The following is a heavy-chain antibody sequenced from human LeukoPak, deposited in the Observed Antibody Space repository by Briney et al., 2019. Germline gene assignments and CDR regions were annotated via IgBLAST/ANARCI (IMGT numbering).Heavy chain of an antibody. J-gene: IGHJ4*02. CDR3: ARDRKQYSSSFDY. V-gene: IGHV4-34*01. CDR2: INHSGST. D-gene: IGHD6-6*01. CDR1: GGSFSGYY. Sequence: SETLSLTCAVYGGSFSGYYWSWIRQPPGKGLEWIGEINHSGSTNYNPPLKSRVTISVDTSKNQFSLKLSSVTAADTAVYYCARDRKQYSSSFDYWGQGTLVTVSS.